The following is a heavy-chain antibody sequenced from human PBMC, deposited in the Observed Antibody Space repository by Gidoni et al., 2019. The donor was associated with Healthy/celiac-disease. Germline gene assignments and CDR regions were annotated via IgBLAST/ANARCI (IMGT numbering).Heavy chain of an antibody. V-gene: IGHV3-30-3*01. CDR1: GFTFSRDA. D-gene: IGHD2-15*01. Sequence: VQLVESGVGVVQPGRSLRLSCAASGFTFSRDAMHWVRQAPGKGLEWVAVISYDGSNKYYADSVKGRFTISRDNSKNTLYLQMNSLRAEDTAVYYCARAGVARYYYYMDVWGKGTTVTVSS. J-gene: IGHJ6*03. CDR2: ISYDGSNK. CDR3: ARAGVARYYYYMDV.